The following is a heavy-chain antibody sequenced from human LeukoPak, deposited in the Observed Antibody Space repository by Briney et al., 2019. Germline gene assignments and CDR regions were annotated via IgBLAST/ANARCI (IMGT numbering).Heavy chain of an antibody. CDR1: GGSISSSSYY. Sequence: SETLSLTCTVSGGSISSSSYYWGWIRQPPGKGLEWIGSIYYSGSTYYNPSLKSRVTISVDTSKNQFSLKLSSVTAADTAVYYCARHRILLELPMVSFNNWFDPWGQGTLVTVSS. D-gene: IGHD1-7*01. CDR3: ARHRILLELPMVSFNNWFDP. V-gene: IGHV4-39*01. J-gene: IGHJ5*02. CDR2: IYYSGST.